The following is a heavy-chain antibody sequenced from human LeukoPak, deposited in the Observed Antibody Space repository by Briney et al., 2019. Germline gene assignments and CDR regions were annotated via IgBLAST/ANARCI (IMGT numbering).Heavy chain of an antibody. CDR3: ARDLNYYGSGNHSRGPYYYYGMDV. V-gene: IGHV1-2*02. CDR1: GGTFSSYA. Sequence: ASVKVSCKASGGTFSSYAISWVRQAPGQGLEWMGWINPNSGGTNYAQKFQGRVTMTRDTSISTAYMELSRLRSDDTAVYYCARDLNYYGSGNHSRGPYYYYGMDVWGQGTTVTVSS. J-gene: IGHJ6*02. D-gene: IGHD3-10*01. CDR2: INPNSGGT.